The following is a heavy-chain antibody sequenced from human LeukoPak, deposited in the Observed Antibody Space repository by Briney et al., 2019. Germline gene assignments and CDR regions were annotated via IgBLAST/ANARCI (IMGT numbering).Heavy chain of an antibody. CDR3: ARDFPLVVGATTDYFDY. CDR2: IIPIFGTA. CDR1: GGTFSSYA. V-gene: IGHV1-69*13. Sequence: SVKVSCKASGGTFSSYAISWVRQAPGQGLEWMGGIIPIFGTANYAQKFQGRVTITADESTSTAYMELRSLRSDDTAVYYCARDFPLVVGATTDYFDYWGQGTLVTVSS. J-gene: IGHJ4*02. D-gene: IGHD1-26*01.